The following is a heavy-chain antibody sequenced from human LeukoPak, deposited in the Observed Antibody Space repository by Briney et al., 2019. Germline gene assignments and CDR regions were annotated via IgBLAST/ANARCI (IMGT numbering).Heavy chain of an antibody. V-gene: IGHV4-39*01. D-gene: IGHD3-3*01. CDR2: IYYSGST. Sequence: PSETLSLTCTVSGGSISSSIYYWGWIRQPPGKGLEWIGSIYYSGSTYYNPPLKSRVTISVDTSKNQFSLKLSSVTAADTAVYYCARRPPGDFWSGYYPFDYWGQGTLVTVSS. CDR3: ARRPPGDFWSGYYPFDY. J-gene: IGHJ4*02. CDR1: GGSISSSIYY.